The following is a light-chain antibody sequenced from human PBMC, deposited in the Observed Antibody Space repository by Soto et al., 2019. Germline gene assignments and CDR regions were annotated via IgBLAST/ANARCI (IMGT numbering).Light chain of an antibody. J-gene: IGKJ5*01. Sequence: IVLTQSPGTLSLSLGERATLSCRARQSVRSSYLAWYQQNPGQAPRRLFYGSSSRATGIPDRFSGSWSGTDFILTISRLESEDFAVYYCQQYGRSPITFGPGTRLEIK. CDR3: QQYGRSPIT. CDR1: QSVRSSY. V-gene: IGKV3-20*01. CDR2: GSS.